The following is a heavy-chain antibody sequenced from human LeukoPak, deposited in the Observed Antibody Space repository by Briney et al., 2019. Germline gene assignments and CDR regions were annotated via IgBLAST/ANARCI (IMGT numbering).Heavy chain of an antibody. Sequence: GGSLRVSCAASGFTFSSYAMSWVRQAPGKGLDWVSAISGSGGSTYYADSVKGRLTISRDNCKKTLYLQMNRLRAEDTAVYYCAKRGVAAAGRGGDDYYYYYMDVWGKGTTVTVSS. CDR1: GFTFSSYA. CDR2: ISGSGGST. CDR3: AKRGVAAAGRGGDDYYYYYMDV. V-gene: IGHV3-23*01. D-gene: IGHD6-13*01. J-gene: IGHJ6*03.